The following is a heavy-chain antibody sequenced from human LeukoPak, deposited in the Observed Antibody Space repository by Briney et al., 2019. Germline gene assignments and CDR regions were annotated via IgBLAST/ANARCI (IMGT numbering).Heavy chain of an antibody. Sequence: PGGSLRLSCAASGFTFDDYAMHWVRQAPGKGLEWVSGISWNSGSIGYADSVKGRFTISRDNAKNSLYLQMNSLRAEDTALYYCVKGPNYDILTGYSDYFDYWGQGTLVTVSS. CDR3: VKGPNYDILTGYSDYFDY. CDR1: GFTFDDYA. V-gene: IGHV3-9*01. D-gene: IGHD3-9*01. J-gene: IGHJ4*02. CDR2: ISWNSGSI.